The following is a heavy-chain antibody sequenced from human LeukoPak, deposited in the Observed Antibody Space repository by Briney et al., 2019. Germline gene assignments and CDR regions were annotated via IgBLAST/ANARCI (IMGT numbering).Heavy chain of an antibody. Sequence: GGSLRLSCAASGFTFSSYSMNWVRQAPGKGLEWVSSISSSSSYIYYADSVKGRFTISGDNAKNSLYLQMNSLRAEDTAVYYCARTGWAIVVVPAAIDDYWFDPWGQGTLVTVSS. CDR3: ARTGWAIVVVPAAIDDYWFDP. CDR1: GFTFSSYS. CDR2: ISSSSSYI. V-gene: IGHV3-21*04. D-gene: IGHD2-2*01. J-gene: IGHJ5*02.